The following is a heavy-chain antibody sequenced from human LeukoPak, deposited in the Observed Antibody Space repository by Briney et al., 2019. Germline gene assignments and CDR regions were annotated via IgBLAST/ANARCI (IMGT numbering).Heavy chain of an antibody. Sequence: GGSLRLSCAASGFTVSSNYMSWVRQAPGKGLEWVSIIYSDGSTYYADSVKGRFTISRDNSKNTLYLQMNSLRAEDTAVYYCARDLRRDGYNSLDYWGQGTLVTVSS. J-gene: IGHJ4*02. CDR1: GFTVSSNY. V-gene: IGHV3-66*01. D-gene: IGHD5-24*01. CDR3: ARDLRRDGYNSLDY. CDR2: IYSDGST.